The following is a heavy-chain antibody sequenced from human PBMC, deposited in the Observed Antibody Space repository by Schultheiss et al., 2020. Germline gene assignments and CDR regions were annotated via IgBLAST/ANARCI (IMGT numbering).Heavy chain of an antibody. Sequence: SETLSLTCAVYGGSISSYYWSWIRQPPGKGLEWIGYIHHSGGANYNPSLKSRVTISIDTSKNQFSLKLSSVTAADTAVYYCAKVRFGEPSYWGQGTLVTVSS. D-gene: IGHD3-10*01. V-gene: IGHV4-59*12. CDR1: GGSISSYY. CDR3: AKVRFGEPSY. CDR2: IHHSGGA. J-gene: IGHJ4*02.